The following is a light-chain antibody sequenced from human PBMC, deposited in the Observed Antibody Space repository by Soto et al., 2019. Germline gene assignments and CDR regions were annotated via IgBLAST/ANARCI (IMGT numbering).Light chain of an antibody. CDR3: QQYNNWPTT. Sequence: EIVMTHSPAILSVSPGERATLSCRASQSVSSSLAWYQQKPGQAPRLLVYGESTRATGIPARLSGSGSGTEFTLTISSLQSEDFAVYYCQQYNNWPTTFGQGTKV. J-gene: IGKJ1*01. CDR2: GES. V-gene: IGKV3-15*01. CDR1: QSVSSS.